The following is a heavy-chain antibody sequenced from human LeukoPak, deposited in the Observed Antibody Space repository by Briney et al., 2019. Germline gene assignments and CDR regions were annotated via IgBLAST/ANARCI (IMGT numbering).Heavy chain of an antibody. Sequence: GGSLRLSCAASGFTFSSYGMHWVRQALGKGLEWVAFIRYDGSNKYYADSVKGRFTISRDNSKNTLYLQMNSLRAEDTAVYYCAKGVAAAGSVWDDWGQGTLVTVSS. J-gene: IGHJ4*02. CDR2: IRYDGSNK. D-gene: IGHD6-13*01. CDR3: AKGVAAAGSVWDD. V-gene: IGHV3-30*02. CDR1: GFTFSSYG.